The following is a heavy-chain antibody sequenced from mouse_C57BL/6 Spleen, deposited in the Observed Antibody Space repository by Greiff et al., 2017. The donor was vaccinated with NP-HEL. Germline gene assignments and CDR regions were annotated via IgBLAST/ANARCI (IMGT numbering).Heavy chain of an antibody. J-gene: IGHJ1*03. V-gene: IGHV5-4*01. Sequence: EVKVVESGGGLVKPGGSLKLSCAASGFTFSSYAMSWVRQTPEKRLVWVATISDGGSYTYYPDTVKGRFTISRDNAKNNLYLQMSHLKSEDTAMYYCAREGIYDGYYARWYFDVWGTGTTVTVSS. CDR2: ISDGGSYT. CDR1: GFTFSSYA. D-gene: IGHD2-3*01. CDR3: AREGIYDGYYARWYFDV.